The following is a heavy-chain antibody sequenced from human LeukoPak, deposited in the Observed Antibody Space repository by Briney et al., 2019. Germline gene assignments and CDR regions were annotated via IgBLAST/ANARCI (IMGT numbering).Heavy chain of an antibody. Sequence: SETLSLTCVVSGGSISNTNYYWGWIRQPPGKGLEWIGSISYSGSIYYNPSLKSRVTISVDTSNNRFSLKLTSVTAADTAVYYCARTTEGGYTYNYFYYYYMDVWGKGTTVTISS. V-gene: IGHV4-39*07. CDR3: ARTTEGGYTYNYFYYYYMDV. CDR2: ISYSGSI. D-gene: IGHD5-18*01. CDR1: GGSISNTNYY. J-gene: IGHJ6*03.